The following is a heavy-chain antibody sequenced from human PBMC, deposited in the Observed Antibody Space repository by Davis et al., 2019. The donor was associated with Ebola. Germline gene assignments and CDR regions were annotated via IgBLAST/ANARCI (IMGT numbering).Heavy chain of an antibody. J-gene: IGHJ6*02. CDR3: VRWTRIIGSTFEVGMDV. CDR1: GYIFSGYG. Sequence: ASVKVSCKTSGYIFSGYGITWVRQAPRQGLEWMGWISGYNGNTNYAQKFQGRVTMTTDKTTRTVYMELRSLRSDDTAMYYCVRWTRIIGSTFEVGMDVWGQGTTVSVSS. V-gene: IGHV1-18*01. CDR2: ISGYNGNT. D-gene: IGHD3-3*02.